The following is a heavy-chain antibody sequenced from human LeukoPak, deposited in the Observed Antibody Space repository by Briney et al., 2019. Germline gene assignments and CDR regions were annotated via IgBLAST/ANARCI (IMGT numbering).Heavy chain of an antibody. V-gene: IGHV4-59*12. D-gene: IGHD6-19*01. CDR1: GGSISSYY. CDR3: AREYSSGWEDY. J-gene: IGHJ4*02. CDR2: IYYSGST. Sequence: PSETLSLTCTVSGGSISSYYWSWIRQPPGKGLEWIGYIYYSGSTNYNPSLKSRVTISVDTSKNQFSLKLSSVTAADTAVYYCAREYSSGWEDYWGQGTLVTVSS.